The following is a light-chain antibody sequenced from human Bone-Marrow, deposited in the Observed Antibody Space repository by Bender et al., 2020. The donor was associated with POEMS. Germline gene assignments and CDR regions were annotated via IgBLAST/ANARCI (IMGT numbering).Light chain of an antibody. CDR3: QSADSSRTYYD. Sequence: SYELTQDPAVSAALGQTVRITCQGDSLRSYSARWHQQKPGQAPLLVIYDDNQRPSGIPGRFSGSRSGFTASLTITGAQAEDEADYYCQSADSSRTYYDFGTGTKVTIL. CDR2: DDN. V-gene: IGLV3-19*01. CDR1: SLRSYS. J-gene: IGLJ1*01.